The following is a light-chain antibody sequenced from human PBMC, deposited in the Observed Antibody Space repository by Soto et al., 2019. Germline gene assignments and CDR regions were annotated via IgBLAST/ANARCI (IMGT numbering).Light chain of an antibody. J-gene: IGKJ2*01. CDR1: QSISSW. CDR2: KAS. CDR3: QQYNSSPMYT. V-gene: IGKV1-5*03. Sequence: DIPMTQSPSTLSASVGDRVTITCRASQSISSWLAWYQQKPGKAPKLMIYKASSLESGVPSRFSGSGSGTEFTITISSLQPDDFATYYCQQYNSSPMYTFGQGTKLEIK.